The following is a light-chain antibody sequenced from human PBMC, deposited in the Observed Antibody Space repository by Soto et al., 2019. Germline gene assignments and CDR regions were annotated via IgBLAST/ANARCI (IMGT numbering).Light chain of an antibody. CDR2: AAS. J-gene: IGKJ4*01. CDR3: QHGYSTPLT. CDR1: QSISTY. Sequence: DVQMTESPGYRASSVGGRVTITFMASQSISTYLHWYQQKPGKAPNLLIYAASTLQSWVPSRFSGSGSGTDFTLTISSLQPEDFATYFCQHGYSTPLTFGGGTKVDIK. V-gene: IGKV1-39*01.